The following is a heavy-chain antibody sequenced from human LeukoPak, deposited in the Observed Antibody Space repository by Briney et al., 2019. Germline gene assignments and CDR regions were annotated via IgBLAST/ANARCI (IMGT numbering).Heavy chain of an antibody. V-gene: IGHV3-23*01. CDR1: GFTFSSSA. Sequence: PGGSLRLSCAASGFTFSSSAMSWVRQAPGKGLEWVSSISGSGDSTYYADSVKGRFTISRDNAKNSLYLQMNSLRAEDTAVYYCARDDKGIGGAFDYWGQGTLVTVSS. D-gene: IGHD3-10*01. J-gene: IGHJ4*02. CDR3: ARDDKGIGGAFDY. CDR2: ISGSGDST.